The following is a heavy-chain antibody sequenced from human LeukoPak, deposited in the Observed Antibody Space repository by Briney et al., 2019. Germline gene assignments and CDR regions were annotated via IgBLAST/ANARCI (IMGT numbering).Heavy chain of an antibody. CDR1: GGSISSSSYY. V-gene: IGHV4-61*01. Sequence: SETLSLTCTVSGGSISSSSYYWGWIRQPPGKGLEWIGYIYYSGSTNYNPSLKSRVTISVDTSKNQFSLKLSSVTAADTAVYYCARDIPHMVATEGGYYYYYYMDVWGKGTTVTVSS. CDR3: ARDIPHMVATEGGYYYYYYMDV. D-gene: IGHD5-12*01. J-gene: IGHJ6*03. CDR2: IYYSGST.